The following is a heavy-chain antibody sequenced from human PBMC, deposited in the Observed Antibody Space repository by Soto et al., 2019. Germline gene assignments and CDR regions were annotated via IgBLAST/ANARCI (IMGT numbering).Heavy chain of an antibody. CDR2: IRSRVRGHAI. D-gene: IGHD5-12*01. CDR1: GLTFSAFP. V-gene: IGHV3-73*02. Sequence: EMQLMESGGALVRPGGSLQLSCRASGLTFSAFPIDWVRQASGKGLEWVGRIRSRVRGHAIAYDASVTGRFTISRDDSLNTAYLHLTSLNIEDTAFYYCARQSEEGYMKSTWFDPWGTGTLVPVSS. CDR3: ARQSEEGYMKSTWFDP. J-gene: IGHJ5*02.